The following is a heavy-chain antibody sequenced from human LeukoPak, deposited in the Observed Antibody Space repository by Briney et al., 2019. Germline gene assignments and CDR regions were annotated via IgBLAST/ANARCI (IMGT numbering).Heavy chain of an antibody. CDR1: GVSISSGGYY. D-gene: IGHD5-24*01. V-gene: IGHV4-31*03. J-gene: IGHJ4*02. CDR2: IYYSGST. Sequence: SQTLSLTCTVSGVSISSGGYYWSWIRQHQGKGLEWIRYIYYSGSTYYNPSLKSRITISVDTSKNQFSLKLSSVTAADRAVYYCARGLQLRGIFDYFDYWGQGTLVTVSS. CDR3: ARGLQLRGIFDYFDY.